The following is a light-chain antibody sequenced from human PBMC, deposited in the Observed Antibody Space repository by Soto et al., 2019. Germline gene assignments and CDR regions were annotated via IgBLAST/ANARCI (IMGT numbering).Light chain of an antibody. V-gene: IGKV3-15*01. CDR2: DAS. CDR3: QQSNNWPRT. CDR1: QSISNN. J-gene: IGKJ1*01. Sequence: IVMTQSPATLSVSPGEGATLSCRASQSISNNLAWYQQKPGQAPRLLMYDASTRATGFPARFSGSGSGTEFTLTISSLQSEDFAIYYCQQSNNWPRTFGHGTKVEIK.